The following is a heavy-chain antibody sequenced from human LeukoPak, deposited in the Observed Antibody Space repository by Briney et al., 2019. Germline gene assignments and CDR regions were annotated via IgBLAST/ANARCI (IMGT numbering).Heavy chain of an antibody. CDR2: IYPGDSDT. CDR1: GYSFTSYW. CDR3: ARRKRRYDFWSGYYAFDY. J-gene: IGHJ4*02. D-gene: IGHD3-3*01. Sequence: GESLKISCKGSGYSFTSYWIGRVRQMPGKGLEWMGIIYPGDSDTRYSPSFQGQVTISADKSISTAYLQWSSLKASDTAMYYCARRKRRYDFWSGYYAFDYWGQGTLVTVSS. V-gene: IGHV5-51*01.